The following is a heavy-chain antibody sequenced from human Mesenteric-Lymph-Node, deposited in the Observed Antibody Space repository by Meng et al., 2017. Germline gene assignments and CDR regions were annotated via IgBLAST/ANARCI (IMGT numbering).Heavy chain of an antibody. J-gene: IGHJ4*02. V-gene: IGHV4-4*02. CDR2: IYHSGGT. D-gene: IGHD6-19*01. CDR3: ARDPYATGWAG. CDR1: GGSISISTW. Sequence: QMQRQESGPGLVKPSGTLSLTCAVSGGSISISTWWSWVRQSPGKGLEWIGEIYHSGGTNYNPSLRGRVTISLDKSKNQFSLTLRSVTAADTAVYYCARDPYATGWAGWGQGTLVTVSS.